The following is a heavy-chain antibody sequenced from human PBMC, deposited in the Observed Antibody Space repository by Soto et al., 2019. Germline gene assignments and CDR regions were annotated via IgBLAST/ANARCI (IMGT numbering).Heavy chain of an antibody. V-gene: IGHV4-59*01. CDR3: ARDFRDGYISYGMDV. D-gene: IGHD5-12*01. CDR1: GGSISIYY. J-gene: IGHJ6*02. CDR2: IYYSGST. Sequence: KPSETLSLTCTVSGGSISIYYWSWIRHPPGKGLEWIGYIYYSGSTNYNPSLKSRVTISVDTSKNQFSLKLSSVTAADTAAYYCARDFRDGYISYGMDVWGQGTTVTVSS.